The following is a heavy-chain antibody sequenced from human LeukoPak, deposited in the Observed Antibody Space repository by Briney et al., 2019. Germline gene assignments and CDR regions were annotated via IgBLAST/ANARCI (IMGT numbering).Heavy chain of an antibody. CDR2: INWNGGST. Sequence: GGSLRLSCAASGFTFDDYGMSWVRQAPGKGLEWVSGINWNGGSTGYADSVKGRFTISRDNAKNSLYLQMNSLRAEDTALYYCARGIGPCGDYVPFDYWGQGTLVTVSS. CDR3: ARGIGPCGDYVPFDY. J-gene: IGHJ4*02. CDR1: GFTFDDYG. D-gene: IGHD4-17*01. V-gene: IGHV3-20*04.